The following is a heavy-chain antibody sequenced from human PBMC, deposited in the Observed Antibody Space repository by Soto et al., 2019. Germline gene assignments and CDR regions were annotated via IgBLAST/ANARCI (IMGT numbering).Heavy chain of an antibody. CDR2: IYYSGST. D-gene: IGHD3-10*01. V-gene: IGHV4-39*01. Sequence: QLQLQESGPGLVKPSETLSLTCTVSGGSISSSSYYWGWIRQPPGKGLEWIGSIYYSGSTYYNPSLKGQITISVETSKNQFSLKVSSGTAADTAVYYWAGRAEVLRKRGWFDPLGQGTLVTVSS. J-gene: IGHJ5*02. CDR3: AGRAEVLRKRGWFDP. CDR1: GGSISSSSYY.